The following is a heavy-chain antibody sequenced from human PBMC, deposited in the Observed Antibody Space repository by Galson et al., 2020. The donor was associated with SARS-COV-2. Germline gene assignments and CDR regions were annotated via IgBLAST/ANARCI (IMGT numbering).Heavy chain of an antibody. J-gene: IGHJ4*02. CDR1: GGSFSGYY. CDR3: ARFMGYYDSSGYYGYDY. V-gene: IGHV4-34*01. Sequence: SETLSLTCAVYGGSFSGYYWSWIRQPPGKGLEWIGEINHSGSTNYNPSLKSRVTISVDTSKNQFSLKLSSVTAADTAVYYCARFMGYYDSSGYYGYDYWGQGTLVTVSS. CDR2: INHSGST. D-gene: IGHD3-22*01.